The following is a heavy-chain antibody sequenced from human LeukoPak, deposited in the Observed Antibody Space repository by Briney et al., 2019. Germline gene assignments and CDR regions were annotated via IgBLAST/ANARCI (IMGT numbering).Heavy chain of an antibody. CDR1: GFTFSSYD. J-gene: IGHJ4*02. CDR2: IRYDGSNR. Sequence: GGSLRLSCAASGFTFSSYDMHWVRQAPGKGLEGVAFIRYDGSNRYYADSVKGRFTISRDNSKNTLYLQMNSLRAEDTAVYYCARRRAVAATGFDYWGQGTLVTVSS. CDR3: ARRRAVAATGFDY. V-gene: IGHV3-30*02. D-gene: IGHD6-19*01.